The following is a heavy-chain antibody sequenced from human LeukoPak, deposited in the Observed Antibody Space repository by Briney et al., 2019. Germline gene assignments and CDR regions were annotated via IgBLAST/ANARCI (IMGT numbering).Heavy chain of an antibody. Sequence: GGSLRLSCGASGLTFNIYALSWVRQAPGKGLEWISTISATGRSTYYADSVKGRFTISRDNAKNSLYLQMNSLRAEDTAVYYCASVRHYGDSADYWGQGTLVTVSS. CDR3: ASVRHYGDSADY. CDR2: ISATGRST. V-gene: IGHV3-23*01. CDR1: GLTFNIYA. D-gene: IGHD4-17*01. J-gene: IGHJ4*02.